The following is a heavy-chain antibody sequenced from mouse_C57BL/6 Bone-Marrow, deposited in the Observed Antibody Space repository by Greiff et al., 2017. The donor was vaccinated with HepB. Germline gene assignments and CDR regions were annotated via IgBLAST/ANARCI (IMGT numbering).Heavy chain of an antibody. D-gene: IGHD4-1*01. J-gene: IGHJ3*01. Sequence: SGAELARPGASVKMSCKASGYTFTSYTMHWVKQRPGQGLEWIGYINPSSGYTKYNQKFKDKATLTADKSSSTAYMQLSSLTSEDSAVYYCARSPNWSWFAYWGQGTLVTVSA. CDR1: GYTFTSYT. V-gene: IGHV1-4*01. CDR2: INPSSGYT. CDR3: ARSPNWSWFAY.